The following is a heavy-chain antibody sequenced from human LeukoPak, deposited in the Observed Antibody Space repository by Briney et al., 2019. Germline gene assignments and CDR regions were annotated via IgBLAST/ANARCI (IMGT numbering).Heavy chain of an antibody. J-gene: IGHJ6*02. CDR2: ISAYNGNT. D-gene: IGHD6-13*01. CDR3: ARGYEYSSSWYPPHYYGMDV. Sequence: ASVKVSCKASGYTFTSYGISWVRQAPGQGLEWMGWISAYNGNTNYAQKLQGRVTITRDTSASTAYMELSSLRSEDTAVYYCARGYEYSSSWYPPHYYGMDVWGQGTTVTVSS. V-gene: IGHV1-18*01. CDR1: GYTFTSYG.